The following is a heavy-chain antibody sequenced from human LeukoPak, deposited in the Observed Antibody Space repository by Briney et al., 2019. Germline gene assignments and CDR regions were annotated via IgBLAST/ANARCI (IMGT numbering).Heavy chain of an antibody. Sequence: PGGSLRLSCAASGLTFSGYGMHWVRQAPGKGLEWVSVIRGNGGSTYYADSVKGRFTISRDNSKNTLSLQMNSLRAEDTAVYYCAKDLSWYCSGGSCSLLSFDYWGQGTLVTVSS. CDR3: AKDLSWYCSGGSCSLLSFDY. CDR2: IRGNGGST. V-gene: IGHV3-23*01. J-gene: IGHJ4*02. CDR1: GLTFSGYG. D-gene: IGHD2-15*01.